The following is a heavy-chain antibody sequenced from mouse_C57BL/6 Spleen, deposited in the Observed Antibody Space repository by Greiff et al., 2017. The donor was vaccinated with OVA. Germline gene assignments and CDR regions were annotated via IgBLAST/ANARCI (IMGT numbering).Heavy chain of an antibody. V-gene: IGHV1-69*01. Sequence: VQLQQPGAELVMPGASVKLSCKASGYTFTSYWMHWVKQRPGQGLEWIGEIDPSDSYTNYNQKFKGKSTLTVDKSSSTAYMQLSSLTSEDSAVYYCASRGTAQATPFDYWGQGTTLTVSS. CDR3: ASRGTAQATPFDY. CDR2: IDPSDSYT. J-gene: IGHJ2*01. CDR1: GYTFTSYW. D-gene: IGHD3-2*02.